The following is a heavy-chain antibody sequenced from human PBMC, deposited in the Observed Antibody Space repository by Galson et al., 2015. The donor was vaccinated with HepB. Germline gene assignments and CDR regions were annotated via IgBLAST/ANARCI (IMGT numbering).Heavy chain of an antibody. D-gene: IGHD1-7*01. CDR3: VRLGGLELV. CDR1: GFIFRHYW. CDR2: INPDGSDT. V-gene: IGHV3-74*01. Sequence: SLRLSCAGSGFIFRHYWMHWVRQAPGKGLVWVSRINPDGSDTTYADSVKGRFTISRDNVRSTLYLQMNSLRAEDTSVYYCVRLGGLELVWGQGTLVTVSS. J-gene: IGHJ4*02.